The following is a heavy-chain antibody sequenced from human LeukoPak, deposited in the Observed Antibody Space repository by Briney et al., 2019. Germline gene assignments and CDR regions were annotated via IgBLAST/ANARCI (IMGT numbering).Heavy chain of an antibody. V-gene: IGHV3-23*01. D-gene: IGHD5-18*01. CDR3: AKEVDTAMVNYYGMDV. CDR2: ISGSGGST. J-gene: IGHJ6*02. Sequence: GGSLRLSCAASGFTFSSYAMSWVRQAPGKGLEWVSAISGSGGSTYYADSVKGRFTISRDNSKNTLYLQMNSLRAEDTAVYYCAKEVDTAMVNYYGMDVRGQGTTVTVSS. CDR1: GFTFSSYA.